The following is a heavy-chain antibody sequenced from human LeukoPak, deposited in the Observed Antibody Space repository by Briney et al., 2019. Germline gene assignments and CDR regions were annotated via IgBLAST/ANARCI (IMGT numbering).Heavy chain of an antibody. D-gene: IGHD6-6*01. J-gene: IGHJ4*02. CDR3: TRHRAYSSSSPFDY. Sequence: SETLSLTCSVSGGSISSLYWSWIRQPPGKGLEWIGYIYYTGSTNYNPSLKSRVTMFVDMSKNQFSLRLSSVTAADTAVYYCTRHRAYSSSSPFDYWGQGTLVTVSS. V-gene: IGHV4-59*08. CDR1: GGSISSLY. CDR2: IYYTGST.